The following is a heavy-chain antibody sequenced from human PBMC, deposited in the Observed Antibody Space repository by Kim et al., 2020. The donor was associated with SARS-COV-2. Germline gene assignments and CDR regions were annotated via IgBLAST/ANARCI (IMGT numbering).Heavy chain of an antibody. D-gene: IGHD3-3*01. J-gene: IGHJ4*02. CDR2: ISGSGGST. CDR3: AKGLSGVVNLFWFDY. Sequence: GGSLRLSCAASGFTFSSYAMSWVRQAPGKGLEWVSAISGSGGSTYYADSVKGRFTISRDNSKNTLYLQMNSLRAEDTAVYYCAKGLSGVVNLFWFDYWGQGTLVTVSS. CDR1: GFTFSSYA. V-gene: IGHV3-23*01.